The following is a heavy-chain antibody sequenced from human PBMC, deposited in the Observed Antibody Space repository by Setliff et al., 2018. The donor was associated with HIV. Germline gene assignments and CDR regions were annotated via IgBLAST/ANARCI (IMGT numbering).Heavy chain of an antibody. V-gene: IGHV4-4*07. CDR3: AVDPTSDNSWGYFDR. Sequence: KTSETLSLTCSVSGGSISNFYWSWIRQPPGKGLEWVGRIYTSGSTNYNPSLKSRVTMSVDTSKNQFSLKLSSVTAADTAVYYCAVDPTSDNSWGYFDRWGQGTLVTVSS. CDR1: GGSISNFY. J-gene: IGHJ4*02. CDR2: IYTSGST. D-gene: IGHD2-2*01.